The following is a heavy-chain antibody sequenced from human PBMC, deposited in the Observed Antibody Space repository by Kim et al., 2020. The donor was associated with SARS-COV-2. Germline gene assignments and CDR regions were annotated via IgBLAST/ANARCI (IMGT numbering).Heavy chain of an antibody. J-gene: IGHJ4*02. CDR3: ARGPYYGSGSYYNAPLRNFDY. CDR2: INHSGST. V-gene: IGHV4-34*01. CDR1: GGSFSGYY. D-gene: IGHD3-10*01. Sequence: SETLSLTCAVYGGSFSGYYWSWIRQPPGKGLEWIGEINHSGSTNYNPSLKSRVTISVDTSKNQFSLKLSSVTAADTAVYYCARGPYYGSGSYYNAPLRNFDYWGQGTLVTVSS.